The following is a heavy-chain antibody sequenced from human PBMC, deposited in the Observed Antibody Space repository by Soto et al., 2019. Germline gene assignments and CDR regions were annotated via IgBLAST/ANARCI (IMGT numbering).Heavy chain of an antibody. D-gene: IGHD6-6*01. CDR1: GGSVSSGSYY. Sequence: QVQLQESGPGLVKPSETLSLTCTVSGGSVSSGSYYWSWIRQPPGKGLEWIGYIYYSGSTNYNPSLKRRGTISVDTSKNQFSLKVSSVTAADTAVYYCARAPLRSSQNFYYYGMDVWGQGTTVTVSS. CDR3: ARAPLRSSQNFYYYGMDV. J-gene: IGHJ6*02. V-gene: IGHV4-61*01. CDR2: IYYSGST.